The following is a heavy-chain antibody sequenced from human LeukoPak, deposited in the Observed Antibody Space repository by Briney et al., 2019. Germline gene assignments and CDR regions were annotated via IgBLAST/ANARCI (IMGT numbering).Heavy chain of an antibody. J-gene: IGHJ4*02. CDR2: ISSSSSYI. Sequence: PGGSLRLSCAASGFTFSSYSVNWVRQAPGRGLEWVSSISSSSSYIYYADSVKGRFTISRDNAKNSLYLQMNSLRAEDTAVYYCAREENSNSSIDYWGQGTLVTVSS. CDR1: GFTFSSYS. CDR3: AREENSNSSIDY. V-gene: IGHV3-21*01. D-gene: IGHD4-11*01.